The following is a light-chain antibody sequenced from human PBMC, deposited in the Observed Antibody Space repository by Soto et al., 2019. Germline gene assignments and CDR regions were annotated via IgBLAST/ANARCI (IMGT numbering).Light chain of an antibody. CDR3: TSYAGSNTPYV. CDR1: SSDVGGYDY. CDR2: EVT. J-gene: IGLJ1*01. Sequence: QSVLTQPPSASGSPGQSVTISCTGTSSDVGGYDYVSWYQQHPGKAPKLMIFEVTKSPSGVPNRFSGSKSGSTPSLTVSGLQAEDEADYYCTSYAGSNTPYVFGTGTKVTVL. V-gene: IGLV2-8*01.